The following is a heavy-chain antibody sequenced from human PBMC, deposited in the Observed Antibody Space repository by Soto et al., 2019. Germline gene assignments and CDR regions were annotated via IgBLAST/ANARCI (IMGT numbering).Heavy chain of an antibody. J-gene: IGHJ6*03. CDR2: IYYSGST. V-gene: IGHV4-59*08. CDR1: GGSISSYY. D-gene: IGHD1-20*01. Sequence: QVQLQESGPGLVKPSETLSLTCTVSGGSISSYYWSWIRQPPGKGLEWIGYIYYSGSTNYNPSLKGRVTISVDTSKNQFSLKLSSVTAADTAVYYCARHIGINYYYYYMDVWGKGTTVTVSS. CDR3: ARHIGINYYYYYMDV.